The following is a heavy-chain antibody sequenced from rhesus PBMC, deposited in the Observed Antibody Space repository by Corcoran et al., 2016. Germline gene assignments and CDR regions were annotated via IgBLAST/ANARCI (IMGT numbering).Heavy chain of an antibody. V-gene: IGHV4-65*01. Sequence: QVQLQESGPGLVKPSETLSLTCAVSGGSISSSNWWTWIRQPPGKGLEWIGYIRGNGATTNYNPSLKSRVTISTDTAKNQFSLKMSSVTAADTAVYYCARRDYGATRRYFDLWGPGTPITISS. CDR3: ARRDYGATRRYFDL. J-gene: IGHJ2*01. D-gene: IGHD4-29*01. CDR1: GGSISSSNW. CDR2: IRGNGATT.